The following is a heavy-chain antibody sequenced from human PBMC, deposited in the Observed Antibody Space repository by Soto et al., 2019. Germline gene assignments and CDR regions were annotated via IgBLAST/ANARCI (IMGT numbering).Heavy chain of an antibody. J-gene: IGHJ6*02. Sequence: QVQLPQWGAGLLKPSETLSLTCAVYGGSFSGYYWSWIRQPPGKGLEWIGEINHSGSTNYNPSLKSRVTISVDTSKHQYSLKLSYVTAADTAVYYCARGGMTTVTTGGYGMDVWGQGTTVTVSS. CDR2: INHSGST. D-gene: IGHD4-17*01. CDR3: ARGGMTTVTTGGYGMDV. V-gene: IGHV4-34*01. CDR1: GGSFSGYY.